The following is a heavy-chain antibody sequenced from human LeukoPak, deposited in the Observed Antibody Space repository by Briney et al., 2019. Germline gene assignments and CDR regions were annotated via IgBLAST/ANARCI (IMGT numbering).Heavy chain of an antibody. Sequence: ASVKVSCKASGYTFTSYDINWVRQATGQGLEWMGWMSPNSGNTGYAQKFQGRVTMTRNTSISTAYMELSSLRSEDTAVYYCARGHYYDILTGEEAFDPWGQGTLVTVSS. CDR1: GYTFTSYD. V-gene: IGHV1-8*01. J-gene: IGHJ5*02. D-gene: IGHD3-9*01. CDR2: MSPNSGNT. CDR3: ARGHYYDILTGEEAFDP.